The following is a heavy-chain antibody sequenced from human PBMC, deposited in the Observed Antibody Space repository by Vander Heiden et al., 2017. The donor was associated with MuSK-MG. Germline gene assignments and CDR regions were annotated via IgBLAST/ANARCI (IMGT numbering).Heavy chain of an antibody. CDR2: IYHSGST. Sequence: QVQLQESGPRLVKPSETLSLTCTVSGYSISSGYYWGWIRQPPGKGLEWIGSIYHSGSTYYNPSLKSRVTISVDTSKNQFSLKLSSVTAADTAVYYCASTGYDFWSGYEDLRYFDLWGRGTLVTVSS. CDR1: GYSISSGYY. V-gene: IGHV4-38-2*02. J-gene: IGHJ2*01. D-gene: IGHD3-3*01. CDR3: ASTGYDFWSGYEDLRYFDL.